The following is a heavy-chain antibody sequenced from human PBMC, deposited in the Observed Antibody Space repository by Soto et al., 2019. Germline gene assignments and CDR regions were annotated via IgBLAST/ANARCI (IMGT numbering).Heavy chain of an antibody. Sequence: GGSLRLSCADSGFTFSSYAMSWVRQSPGKGLEWVSAISGSGGSTYYADSVKGRFTISRDNSKNTLYLQMNSLRAEDTAVYYCAKASHYYYYYGMDVWGQGTTVTVSS. CDR2: ISGSGGST. CDR3: AKASHYYYYYGMDV. V-gene: IGHV3-23*01. CDR1: GFTFSSYA. J-gene: IGHJ6*02.